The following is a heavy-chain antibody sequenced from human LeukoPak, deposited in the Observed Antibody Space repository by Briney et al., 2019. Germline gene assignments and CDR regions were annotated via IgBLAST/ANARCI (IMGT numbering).Heavy chain of an antibody. CDR1: GFTFSDYY. CDR2: INIGGTNT. CDR3: ATDGAGFGT. V-gene: IGHV3-11*01. Sequence: NAGGSLRLSCAASGFTFSDYYMSWIRQAPGKGLEWLSYINIGGTNTHYADSVKGRFTISRDNAKKSLYLEMNNLRAEDTAVYYCATDGAGFGTWGQGVLVTVSS. J-gene: IGHJ5*02.